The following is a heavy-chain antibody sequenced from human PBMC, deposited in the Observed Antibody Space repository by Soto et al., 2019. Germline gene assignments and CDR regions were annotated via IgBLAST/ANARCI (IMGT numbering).Heavy chain of an antibody. V-gene: IGHV4-30-4*01. Sequence: SETLSLTCTVSGGSISRGDYYWSWIRQPPGKGLEWIGSIYYSGSTYYNPSLKSRVTISVDTSKNQFSLKLNSVTAADTAVYYCASRHSSPYFDYWGQGTLVTVSS. J-gene: IGHJ4*02. CDR1: GGSISRGDYY. CDR3: ASRHSSPYFDY. CDR2: IYYSGST. D-gene: IGHD6-13*01.